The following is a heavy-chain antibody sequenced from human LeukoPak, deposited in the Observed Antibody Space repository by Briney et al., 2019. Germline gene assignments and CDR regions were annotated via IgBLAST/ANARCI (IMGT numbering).Heavy chain of an antibody. J-gene: IGHJ4*02. CDR1: GYTFTSYG. CDR2: ISAYNGNT. D-gene: IGHD3-22*01. V-gene: IGHV1-18*01. CDR3: VRSTTRYYYDSSGYFDY. Sequence: ASVKVSCKASGYTFTSYGISWVRQAPGQGLEWMGWISAYNGNTNYAQKLQGRVTMTTDTSTSTACMELRSLRSDDTAVYYCVRSTTRYYYDSSGYFDYWGQGTLVTVSS.